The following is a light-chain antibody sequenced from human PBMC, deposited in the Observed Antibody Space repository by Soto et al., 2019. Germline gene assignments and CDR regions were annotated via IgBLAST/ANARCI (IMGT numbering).Light chain of an antibody. Sequence: QSALTQPASVSGSPGQSITISCTGTSSDVGGYNYVSWYQQHPGKAPKLMIYEVSKRPSGVSTRFSGSKSGNAASLTISGLQAEDEADYYCSSYTSNSTLYVFGTGTKLTVL. V-gene: IGLV2-14*01. CDR1: SSDVGGYNY. J-gene: IGLJ1*01. CDR2: EVS. CDR3: SSYTSNSTLYV.